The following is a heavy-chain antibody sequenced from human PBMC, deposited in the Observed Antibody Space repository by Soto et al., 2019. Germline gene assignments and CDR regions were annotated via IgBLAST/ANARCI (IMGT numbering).Heavy chain of an antibody. CDR1: GFTFTSSA. CDR2: IVVGSGNT. V-gene: IGHV1-58*01. J-gene: IGHJ6*02. Sequence: SVKVSCKASGFTFTSSAVQWVRQARGQRLEWIGWIVVGSGNTNYAQRFQERVTITRDMSTSTAYMELSSLRSEDTAVYYCAADGRYSSSWYYYYYGMDVWGQGTTVTVSS. D-gene: IGHD6-13*01. CDR3: AADGRYSSSWYYYYYGMDV.